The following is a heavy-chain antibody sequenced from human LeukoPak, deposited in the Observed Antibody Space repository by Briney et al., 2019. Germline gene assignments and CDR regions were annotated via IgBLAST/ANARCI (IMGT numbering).Heavy chain of an antibody. CDR3: AKDSDYYDSSGYSDY. J-gene: IGHJ4*02. CDR1: GFTFSTYW. CDR2: IHKDGSVT. V-gene: IGHV3-74*01. D-gene: IGHD3-22*01. Sequence: GGSLRLSCAASGFTFSTYWMHWVRQGPGKGLEWVSRIHKDGSVTAYADSVKGRFTMSRDNTKNILYLQMNSLRAEDTAVYYCAKDSDYYDSSGYSDYWGQGTLVTVSS.